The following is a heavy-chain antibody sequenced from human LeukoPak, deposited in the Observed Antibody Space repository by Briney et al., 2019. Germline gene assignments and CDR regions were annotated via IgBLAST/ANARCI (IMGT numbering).Heavy chain of an antibody. CDR3: TRRQAGIVGANDY. D-gene: IGHD1-26*01. CDR1: GFTFSGSA. J-gene: IGHJ4*02. V-gene: IGHV3-73*01. CDR2: IRSKANSYAT. Sequence: GGSLRLSCAASGFTFSGSAMHWVRQASGKGLEWVGRIRSKANSYATAYAASVKGRFTISRDDSKNTAYLQMNSLKTEDTAVYYCTRRQAGIVGANDYWGQGTLVTVSS.